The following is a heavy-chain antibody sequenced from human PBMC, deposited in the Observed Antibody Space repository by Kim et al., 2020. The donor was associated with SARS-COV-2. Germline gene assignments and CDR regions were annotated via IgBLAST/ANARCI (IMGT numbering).Heavy chain of an antibody. CDR3: ARSMMVRGVMYYGMDV. Sequence: SETLSLTCTVSGGSISSGGYYWSWIRQHPGKGLEWIGYIYYSGSTYYNPSLKSRVTISVDTSKNQFSLKLSSVTAADTAVYYCARSMMVRGVMYYGMDVWGQGTTVTVSS. D-gene: IGHD3-10*01. V-gene: IGHV4-31*03. CDR2: IYYSGST. J-gene: IGHJ6*02. CDR1: GGSISSGGYY.